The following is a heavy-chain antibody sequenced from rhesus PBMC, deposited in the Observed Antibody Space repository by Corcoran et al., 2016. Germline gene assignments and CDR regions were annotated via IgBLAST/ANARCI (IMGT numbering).Heavy chain of an antibody. CDR1: GGPVSRSNW. V-gene: IGHV4-92*01. CDR3: ARQGPNGNFDF. D-gene: IGHD4-17*01. J-gene: IGHJ4*01. CDR2: ISGRGGST. Sequence: QVQLQESGPGLVKPSETLSLICAVSGGPVSRSNWWRWIRPRPGKGLVWIGRISGRGGSTSHTPSLTSGVTISNATSKNQFSLNVRSVTAADTAVYYCARQGPNGNFDFWGQGVLVTVSS.